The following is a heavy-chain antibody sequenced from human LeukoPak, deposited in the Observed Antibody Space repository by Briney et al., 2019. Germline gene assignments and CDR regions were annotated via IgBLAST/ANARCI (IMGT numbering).Heavy chain of an antibody. CDR3: AKDIEGITMVREPHGMDV. CDR2: ISWNSGSI. D-gene: IGHD3-10*01. J-gene: IGHJ6*02. Sequence: QPGGSLRLSCAASGFTFDDYAMHWVRQAPGKGLEWVSGISWNSGSIGYADSVKGRFTISRDNAKNSLYLQMDSLRAEDTALYYCAKDIEGITMVREPHGMDVWGQGTTVTVSS. V-gene: IGHV3-9*01. CDR1: GFTFDDYA.